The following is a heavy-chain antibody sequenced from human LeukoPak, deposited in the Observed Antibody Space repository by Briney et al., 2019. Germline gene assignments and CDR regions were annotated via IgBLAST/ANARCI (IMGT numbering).Heavy chain of an antibody. Sequence: GGSLRLSCAASGFTVTSKHMSWVRQAPGKGLEWVSVFYSGGSIYYADSVKGRFTISRDNSKNTVYLQMNSLRAEDTAVYYCARDLGYGESESWGQGTLGTVSS. CDR1: GFTVTSKH. J-gene: IGHJ5*02. CDR3: ARDLGYGESES. CDR2: FYSGGSI. V-gene: IGHV3-66*01. D-gene: IGHD4-17*01.